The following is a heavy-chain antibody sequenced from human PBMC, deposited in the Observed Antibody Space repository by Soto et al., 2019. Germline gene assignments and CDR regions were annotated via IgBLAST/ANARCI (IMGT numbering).Heavy chain of an antibody. D-gene: IGHD5-18*01. V-gene: IGHV1-8*01. CDR3: ARVRRDTAMANLYYYYYGMDV. CDR2: MNPNSGNT. CDR1: GYTFTSYD. J-gene: IGHJ6*02. Sequence: GASVKVSCKASGYTFTSYDINWVRQATGQGLEWMGWMNPNSGNTGYAQKFQGRVTMTRNTSISTAYMELSSLRSEDTAVYYCARVRRDTAMANLYYYYYGMDVWGQGTTVTVSS.